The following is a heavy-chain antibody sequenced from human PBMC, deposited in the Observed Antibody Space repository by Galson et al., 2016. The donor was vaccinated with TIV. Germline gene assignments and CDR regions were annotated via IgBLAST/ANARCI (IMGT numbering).Heavy chain of an antibody. J-gene: IGHJ4*02. CDR1: GFTFSDSA. CDR3: TTRPGPGKPLIDY. Sequence: SLRLSCAVSGFTFSDSAMHWVRQASGKGLEWIGRINNKANTHATEYTASLKGRFTISRDDSRNTAYLQMNNLKTEDTAVYYCTTRPGPGKPLIDYWGQGTLVTVSS. V-gene: IGHV3-73*01. CDR2: INNKANTHAT. D-gene: IGHD1-14*01.